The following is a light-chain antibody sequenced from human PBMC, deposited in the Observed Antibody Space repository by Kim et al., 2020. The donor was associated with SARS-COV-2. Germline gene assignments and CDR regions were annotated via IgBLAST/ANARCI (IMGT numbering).Light chain of an antibody. CDR3: QQYNSYSPLS. J-gene: IGKJ2*01. CDR2: KAS. CDR1: QSISSW. Sequence: ASVGDRVPIPCRASQSISSWLAWYQQKPGKAPKLLIYKASSLESGVPSRFSGSGSGTEFTLTISSLQPDDFATYYCQQYNSYSPLSFGQGTKLEI. V-gene: IGKV1-5*03.